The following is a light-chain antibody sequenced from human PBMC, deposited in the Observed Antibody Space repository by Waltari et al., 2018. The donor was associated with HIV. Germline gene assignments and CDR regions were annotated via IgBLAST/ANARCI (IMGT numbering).Light chain of an antibody. CDR2: DAS. J-gene: IGKJ4*01. V-gene: IGKV3-11*01. CDR3: QHRSSWPPLT. Sequence: DIVLTQSPATLSLSPGARATIPCRASQSVSSYLAWYQQKPGQAPRLLIYDASNRATGIPARFSGSGSGTDFTLTISSLEPEDFAFYYCQHRSSWPPLTFGGGTKVEIK. CDR1: QSVSSY.